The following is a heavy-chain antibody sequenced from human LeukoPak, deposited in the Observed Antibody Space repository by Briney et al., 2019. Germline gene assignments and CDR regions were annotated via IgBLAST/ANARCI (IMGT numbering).Heavy chain of an antibody. Sequence: SETLSLTCTVSGGSISSYYWSWIRQPPGKGLEWIGYIYYSGSTNYNPSLKSRVTISVDTSKNQFSLKLSSVTAADTAVYYCARGDRSWDNWFDPWGQGTLVTVSS. D-gene: IGHD3-22*01. CDR2: IYYSGST. J-gene: IGHJ5*02. V-gene: IGHV4-59*01. CDR3: ARGDRSWDNWFDP. CDR1: GGSISSYY.